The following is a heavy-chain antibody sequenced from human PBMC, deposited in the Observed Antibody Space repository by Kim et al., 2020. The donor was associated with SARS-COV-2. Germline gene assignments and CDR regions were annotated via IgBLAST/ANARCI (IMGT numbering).Heavy chain of an antibody. CDR3: ARHGSGGKLWFRDETLSYVFDY. D-gene: IGHD3-10*01. V-gene: IGHV4-39*01. Sequence: SETLSLTCTVSGGSISSSSYYWGWIRQPPGKGLEWIGSIYYSGSTYYNPSLKSRVTISVDTSKNQFSLKLSSVTAADTAVYYCARHGSGGKLWFRDETLSYVFDYWGQGTLVTVSS. CDR2: IYYSGST. J-gene: IGHJ4*02. CDR1: GGSISSSSYY.